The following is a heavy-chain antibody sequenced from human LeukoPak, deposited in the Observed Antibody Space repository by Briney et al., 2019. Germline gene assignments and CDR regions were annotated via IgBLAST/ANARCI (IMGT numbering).Heavy chain of an antibody. J-gene: IGHJ4*02. D-gene: IGHD3-22*01. Sequence: PGGSLRLSXAASGFTFSSYSMNWVRQAPGKGLEWVSSISSSSSYIYYADSVKGRFTISRDNAKNSLYLQMNSLRAEDTAVYYCARVQTYYYDSSGLYSYWGQGTLVTVSS. CDR2: ISSSSSYI. V-gene: IGHV3-21*01. CDR1: GFTFSSYS. CDR3: ARVQTYYYDSSGLYSY.